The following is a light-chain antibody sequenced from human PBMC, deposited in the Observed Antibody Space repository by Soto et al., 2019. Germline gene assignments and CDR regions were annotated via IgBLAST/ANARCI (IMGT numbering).Light chain of an antibody. J-gene: IGKJ2*01. CDR2: KAS. CDR3: QQYNSNPYT. Sequence: DIQLTQSPSTLSASVGDRVTITCRASQSISSWLAWYQQKPGKAPNLLIYKASSLESGVPSRFSGSGSGTEFTLTISSLQPDDFATYYCQQYNSNPYTFGHGTKLEIK. CDR1: QSISSW. V-gene: IGKV1-5*03.